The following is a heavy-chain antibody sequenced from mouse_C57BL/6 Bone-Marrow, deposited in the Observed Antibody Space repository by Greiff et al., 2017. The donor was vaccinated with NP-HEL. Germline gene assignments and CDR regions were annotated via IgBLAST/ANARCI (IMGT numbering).Heavy chain of an antibody. V-gene: IGHV1-50*01. Sequence: QVQLQQPGAELVKPGASVKLSCKASGYTFTSYWMQWVKQRPGQGLEWIGEIDPADSYTNYNQKFKGKATLTVDTSSSTAYMQLSSLTSEDSAVYYCARELGSCYFDDWGQGTTLTVSS. CDR1: GYTFTSYW. CDR3: ARELGSCYFDD. D-gene: IGHD1-1*01. J-gene: IGHJ2*01. CDR2: IDPADSYT.